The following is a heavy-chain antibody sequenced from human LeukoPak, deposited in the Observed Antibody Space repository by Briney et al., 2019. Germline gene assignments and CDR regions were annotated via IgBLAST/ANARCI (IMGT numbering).Heavy chain of an antibody. CDR2: MSYSGST. D-gene: IGHD3-3*01. Sequence: SETLSLTCTVSGGSINSYYWSWIRQPPGKGLEWIGSMSYSGSTNYNPSLKSPVTMSVDTSKNHFSLNLSSVTTADTAVYYCARHPSGPYYGMDVWGQGTTVTVSS. CDR1: GGSINSYY. J-gene: IGHJ6*02. CDR3: ARHPSGPYYGMDV. V-gene: IGHV4-59*01.